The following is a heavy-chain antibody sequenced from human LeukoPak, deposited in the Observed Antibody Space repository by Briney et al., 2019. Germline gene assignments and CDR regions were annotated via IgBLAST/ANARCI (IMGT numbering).Heavy chain of an antibody. CDR3: ARLYYDFWSGYFVRWFDP. CDR2: IYYSGST. J-gene: IGHJ5*02. CDR1: GGSISSSSYY. D-gene: IGHD3-3*01. V-gene: IGHV4-39*01. Sequence: PSETLSLTCTVSGGSISSSSYYWGWIRQPPGKGLEWIGSIYYSGSTYYNPSLKSRVTISVDTSENQFSLKLSSVTAADTAVYYCARLYYDFWSGYFVRWFDPWGQGTLVTVSS.